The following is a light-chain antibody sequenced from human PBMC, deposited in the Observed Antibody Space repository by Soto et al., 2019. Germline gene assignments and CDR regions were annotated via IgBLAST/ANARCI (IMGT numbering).Light chain of an antibody. CDR2: RNN. Sequence: QSVLTQPPSASGTPGQRVTISCSGGSSNIGSSIVNWYQQLPGTAPKLLIYRNNQRPSGVPDRFSGSKSGTSASLAISGLQSEDEADYYCQSYDSTLSDRYVFGTGTKVTVL. CDR1: SSNIGSSI. V-gene: IGLV1-44*01. J-gene: IGLJ1*01. CDR3: QSYDSTLSDRYV.